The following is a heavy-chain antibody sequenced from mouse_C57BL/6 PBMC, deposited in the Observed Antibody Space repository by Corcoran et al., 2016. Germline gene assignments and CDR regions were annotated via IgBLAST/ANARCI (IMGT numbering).Heavy chain of an antibody. V-gene: IGHV3-6*01. CDR1: GYSITRGYY. D-gene: IGHD2-1*01. CDR2: ISYDGSN. Sequence: DVQLQESGPGLVKPSQSLSLTCSVTGYSITRGYYWNWIRQFPGNKLEWMGYISYDGSNNYNPSLKNRISITRDTSKNQFFLKLNSVTTEDTATYYCARLGNYRGYAMDYWGQGTSVTVSS. J-gene: IGHJ4*01. CDR3: ARLGNYRGYAMDY.